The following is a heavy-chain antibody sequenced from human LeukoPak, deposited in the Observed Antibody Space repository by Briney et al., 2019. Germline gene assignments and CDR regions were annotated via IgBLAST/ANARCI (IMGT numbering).Heavy chain of an antibody. CDR2: ISSSSSTI. J-gene: IGHJ4*02. V-gene: IGHV3-48*04. CDR3: ADIAVAGKGY. CDR1: GFTFSNFG. Sequence: PGRSLRLSCAASGFTFSNFGMHWVRQAPGKGLEWVSYISSSSSTIYDADSVKGRFTISRDNAKNSLYLQMNSLRAEDTAVYYCADIAVAGKGYWGQGTLVTVSS. D-gene: IGHD6-19*01.